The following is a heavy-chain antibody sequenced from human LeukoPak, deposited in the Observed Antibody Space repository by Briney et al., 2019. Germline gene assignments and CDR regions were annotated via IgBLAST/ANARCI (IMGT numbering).Heavy chain of an antibody. Sequence: ASVKVSCKASGYTFTSYDINWVRQATGQGLEWMGWMNPNSGNAGYAQKFQGRVTMTMNTSISTAYMELSSLRSEDTAVYYCARVSQSYSLYNSGWYFDYYYYYMDVWGKETTVTISS. J-gene: IGHJ6*03. CDR3: ARVSQSYSLYNSGWYFDYYYYYMDV. CDR1: GYTFTSYD. V-gene: IGHV1-8*01. D-gene: IGHD6-19*01. CDR2: MNPNSGNA.